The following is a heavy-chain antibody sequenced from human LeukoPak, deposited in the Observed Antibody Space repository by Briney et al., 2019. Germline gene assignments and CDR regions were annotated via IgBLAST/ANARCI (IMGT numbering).Heavy chain of an antibody. D-gene: IGHD3-22*01. J-gene: IGHJ4*02. V-gene: IGHV4-39*01. CDR3: ATTFGRTYYYDSSGIGN. CDR1: GGSIRRSNYY. CDR2: IYYSGSA. Sequence: PSETLSLPCTVSGGSIRRSNYYWGWIRQPPGKGQEWIGSIYYSGSAYYHPSLKSRVTISADTSKNQFSLKLSSVTAADTAVYYCATTFGRTYYYDSSGIGNWGQGTLVTVSS.